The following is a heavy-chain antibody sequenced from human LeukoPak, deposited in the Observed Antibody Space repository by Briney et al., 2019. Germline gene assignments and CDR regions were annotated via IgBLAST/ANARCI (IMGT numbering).Heavy chain of an antibody. CDR1: GFTFSNYA. D-gene: IGHD2-21*02. J-gene: IGHJ4*02. Sequence: PGESLRLSCAASGFTFSNYAMTWVRQSPGKGLEWVSSISNSGDNTYYADSVKGRFTISRDNSKNTVKLQMNSLRSEDTAVYYCGKGLLTAIDYWGRGTLVAVSS. CDR3: GKGLLTAIDY. V-gene: IGHV3-23*01. CDR2: ISNSGDNT.